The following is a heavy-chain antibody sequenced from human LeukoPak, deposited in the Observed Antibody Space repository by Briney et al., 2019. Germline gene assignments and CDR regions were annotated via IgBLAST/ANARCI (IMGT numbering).Heavy chain of an antibody. J-gene: IGHJ6*02. V-gene: IGHV3-49*04. Sequence: PGGSLRLSCAASGFTFSSYSMNWVRQAPGKGLEWVGFIRSKAYGGTTEYAASVKGRFTISRDDSKSIAYLQMNSLKTEDTAVYYCTRLTYYYGMDVWGQGTTVTVSS. CDR2: IRSKAYGGTT. CDR3: TRLTYYYGMDV. CDR1: GFTFSSYS.